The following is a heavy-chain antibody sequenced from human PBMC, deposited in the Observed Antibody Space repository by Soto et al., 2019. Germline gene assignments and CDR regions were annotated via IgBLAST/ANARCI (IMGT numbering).Heavy chain of an antibody. J-gene: IGHJ5*02. V-gene: IGHV2-5*02. D-gene: IGHD3-10*01. Sequence: QITLKESGPTLVKPTQTLTLTCTFSGFSLSTSGVGVGWIRQPPGKALEWLALIYWDDDKRYSPSLKSRLTTIDDTSKNPVVLTMPNMDPVDTAPYYCAHSPYGSGSPLGGPRTWFDPWGQGTLVTVSS. CDR3: AHSPYGSGSPLGGPRTWFDP. CDR1: GFSLSTSGVG. CDR2: IYWDDDK.